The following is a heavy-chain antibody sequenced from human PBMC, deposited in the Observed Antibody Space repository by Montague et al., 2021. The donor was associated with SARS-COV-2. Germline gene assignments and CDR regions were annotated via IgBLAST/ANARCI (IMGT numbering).Heavy chain of an antibody. CDR2: IYYSGST. D-gene: IGHD2-2*01. CDR1: GGSISSGGYY. V-gene: IGHV4-31*03. J-gene: IGHJ6*02. Sequence: TLSLTCTVSGGSISSGGYYWSWIRQPPGKGLEWIGHIYYSGSTYYNPSLKSRVTISVDTSKNQFSLKLSSVTAADTAVYYCATESVVPASLYYNGMDVWGQGTTVTVSS. CDR3: ATESVVPASLYYNGMDV.